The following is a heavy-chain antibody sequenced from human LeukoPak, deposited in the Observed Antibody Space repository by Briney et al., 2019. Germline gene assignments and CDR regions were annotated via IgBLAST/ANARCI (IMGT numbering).Heavy chain of an antibody. CDR3: ARLFSWLNAFDI. V-gene: IGHV4-39*01. CDR2: IYYSGST. CDR1: GGSISSSSYY. J-gene: IGHJ3*02. D-gene: IGHD3-10*01. Sequence: SETLSLTCTVSGGSISSSSYYWGWIRQPPGKGLEWIGSIYYSGSTYYNPSLKSRVTISVETSKNQFSLKLSSVTASDTAVYYCARLFSWLNAFDIWGQGTMVTVSS.